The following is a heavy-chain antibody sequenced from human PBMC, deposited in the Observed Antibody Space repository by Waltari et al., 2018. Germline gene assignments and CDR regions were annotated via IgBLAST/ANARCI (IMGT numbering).Heavy chain of an antibody. Sequence: QVQLVQSGAEVKKPGSSVKVSCKASGGTFSSYTISWVRQAPGQGLEWMGRIIPILGIANYAQKFQGRVTITADKSTSTAYMELSSLRSEDTAVYYCASMDSDSSGPSFDYWGQGTLVTVSS. CDR2: IIPILGIA. CDR3: ASMDSDSSGPSFDY. V-gene: IGHV1-69*02. D-gene: IGHD3-22*01. CDR1: GGTFSSYT. J-gene: IGHJ4*02.